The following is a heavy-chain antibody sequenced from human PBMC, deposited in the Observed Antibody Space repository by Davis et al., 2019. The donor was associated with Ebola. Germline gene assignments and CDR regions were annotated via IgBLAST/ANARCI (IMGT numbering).Heavy chain of an antibody. V-gene: IGHV1-3*01. CDR2: INAGNGNT. CDR1: GYTFTSYA. Sequence: AASVKVSCKASGYTFTSYAMHWVRQAPGQRLEWMGWINAGNGNTKYSQKFQGRVTITRDTSASTAYMELSSLRSEDTAVYYCARGRRNRRGYYFDYWGQGTLVTVSS. J-gene: IGHJ4*02. CDR3: ARGRRNRRGYYFDY. D-gene: IGHD2-15*01.